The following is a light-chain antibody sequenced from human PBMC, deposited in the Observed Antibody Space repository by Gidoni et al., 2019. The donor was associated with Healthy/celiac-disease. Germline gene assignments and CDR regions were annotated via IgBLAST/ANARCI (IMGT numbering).Light chain of an antibody. CDR3: GTWDSSLSAWV. CDR2: DNN. V-gene: IGLV1-51*01. Sequence: IISCSGSSSNIGNNYVSWYQQLPGTAPKLLIYDNNKRPSGIPDRFSGSKSGTSATLGITGLQTGDEADYYCGTWDSSLSAWVFGGGTKLTVL. J-gene: IGLJ3*02. CDR1: SSNIGNNY.